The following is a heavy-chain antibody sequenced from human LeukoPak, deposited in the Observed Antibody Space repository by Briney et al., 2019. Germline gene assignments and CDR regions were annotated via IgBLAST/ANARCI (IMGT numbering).Heavy chain of an antibody. D-gene: IGHD2-21*01. CDR1: GFTFGDYA. Sequence: GGSLRLSCTASGFTFGDYAMSWVRQAPGKGLEWVGFIRSKAYGGKTAYAASVKGRFTISRDKSKSIAYLQMKSLKTEDTAMYYYTRVRWGAWIADYWGQGTLVTVSS. V-gene: IGHV3-49*04. CDR2: IRSKAYGGKT. J-gene: IGHJ4*02. CDR3: TRVRWGAWIADY.